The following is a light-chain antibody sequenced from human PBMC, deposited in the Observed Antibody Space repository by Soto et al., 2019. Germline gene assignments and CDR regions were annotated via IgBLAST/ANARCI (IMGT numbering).Light chain of an antibody. V-gene: IGLV2-14*01. Sequence: QSVLTQPASVSGSPGQSITISCTGTSSDVGGYNYVSWYQQHPGKAPKLMIYEVNNRPSGVSNRFSGSKSDNTASLTISGLQAEDEADYYCNSYTSSTTYVFGTGTKLTVL. CDR3: NSYTSSTTYV. CDR1: SSDVGGYNY. J-gene: IGLJ1*01. CDR2: EVN.